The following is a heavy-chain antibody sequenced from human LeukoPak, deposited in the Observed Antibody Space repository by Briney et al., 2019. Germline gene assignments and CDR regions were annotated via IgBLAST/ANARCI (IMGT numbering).Heavy chain of an antibody. Sequence: GGSLRLSCAASGFTFSSYAMSWVRQAPGKGLEWVAGIKQDASGEYYLDSVRGRFTISRDNAKNSLYLQMNSLRAEDTAVYYCARDNVRKDDYWGQGTLVTVSS. V-gene: IGHV3-7*01. J-gene: IGHJ4*02. D-gene: IGHD2-8*01. CDR3: ARDNVRKDDY. CDR2: IKQDASGE. CDR1: GFTFSSYA.